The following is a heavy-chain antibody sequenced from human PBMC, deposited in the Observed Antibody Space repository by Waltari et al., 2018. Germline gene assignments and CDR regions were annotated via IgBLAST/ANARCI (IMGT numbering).Heavy chain of an antibody. D-gene: IGHD6-13*01. CDR2: ISYDGSNK. Sequence: QVQLVESGGGVVQPGRSLRLSCAASGFTFSSYAMHWVRQAPGKGLEWVAVISYDGSNKYYADSVKGRFTISRDKSKNTLYLQMNSLRAEDTAVYYCARDRIYSSSWGQFDYWGQGTLVTVSS. V-gene: IGHV3-30-3*01. CDR3: ARDRIYSSSWGQFDY. CDR1: GFTFSSYA. J-gene: IGHJ4*02.